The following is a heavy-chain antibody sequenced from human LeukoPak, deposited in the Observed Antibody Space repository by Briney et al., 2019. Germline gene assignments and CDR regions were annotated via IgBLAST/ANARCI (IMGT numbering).Heavy chain of an antibody. Sequence: SETLSLTCTVSGGSISSYYWSWIRQPPGKGLEWIGYIYYSGSTNYNPSLKSRVTISVDTSKNQFSLKLSSVTAADTAVYYCAASTWIPRGDVWGQGTTVTVSS. CDR3: AASTWIPRGDV. CDR1: GGSISSYY. D-gene: IGHD5-18*01. J-gene: IGHJ6*02. V-gene: IGHV4-59*01. CDR2: IYYSGST.